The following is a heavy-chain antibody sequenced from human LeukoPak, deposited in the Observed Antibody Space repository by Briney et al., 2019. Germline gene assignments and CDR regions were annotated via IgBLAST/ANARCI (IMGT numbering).Heavy chain of an antibody. V-gene: IGHV3-53*01. CDR3: ARGVEPLAATTLAY. Sequence: GGSLRLSCAASGFTVITKDMIWVRQAPGKGLEWVSVLYSDGNTKYADSVQGRFTISRDNSKNTLYLEMNSLSPDDTAVYYCARGVEPLAATTLAYWGQGTLVTVSS. CDR2: LYSDGNT. D-gene: IGHD2-15*01. J-gene: IGHJ4*02. CDR1: GFTVITKD.